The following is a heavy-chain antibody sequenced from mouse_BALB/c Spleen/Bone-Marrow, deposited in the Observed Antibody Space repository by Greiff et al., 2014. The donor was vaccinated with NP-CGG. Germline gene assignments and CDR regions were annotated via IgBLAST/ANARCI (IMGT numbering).Heavy chain of an antibody. J-gene: IGHJ2*01. Sequence: VHVKQSGAELVRSGASVKLSCTASGFKIKDYYMHWVKQRPEQGLEWIGWIDPENGGTEYAPKFQGKATMTADTSSNTAYLQLSSLTSEDTAVYYCNARGDYDFDYFDYWGQGTTLTVSS. V-gene: IGHV14-4*02. CDR1: GFKIKDYY. CDR2: IDPENGGT. D-gene: IGHD2-4*01. CDR3: NARGDYDFDYFDY.